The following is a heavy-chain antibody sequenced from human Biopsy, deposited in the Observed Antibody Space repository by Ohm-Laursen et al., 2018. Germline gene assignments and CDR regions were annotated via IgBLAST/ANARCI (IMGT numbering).Heavy chain of an antibody. J-gene: IGHJ4*02. Sequence: SDTLSLTCTVSGDSVSSGSFYWTWIRQPPGQGLEYIGYIYDRGSTANYNPSLESRVTMSVDMPKNQFSLKLSSVTAADTAIYYCARGMRISGWPYFDSWGQGTLVTVSS. V-gene: IGHV4-61*01. D-gene: IGHD6-19*01. CDR2: IYDRGSTA. CDR1: GDSVSSGSFY. CDR3: ARGMRISGWPYFDS.